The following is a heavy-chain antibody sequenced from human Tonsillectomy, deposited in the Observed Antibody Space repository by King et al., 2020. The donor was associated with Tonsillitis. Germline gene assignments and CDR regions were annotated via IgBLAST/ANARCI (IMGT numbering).Heavy chain of an antibody. CDR3: ASRGRLAAAGYYFDY. Sequence: VQLVESGGGLVQPGGSLRLSCAASGFTFSTYAVSWVRQAPGKGLEWVSGISGSGGSTYYADSGKGRFTISRDNSKNTLILQMNSLRAEETAVYFCASRGRLAAAGYYFDYWGQGTLVTVSS. CDR1: GFTFSTYA. CDR2: ISGSGGST. D-gene: IGHD6-13*01. J-gene: IGHJ4*02. V-gene: IGHV3-23*04.